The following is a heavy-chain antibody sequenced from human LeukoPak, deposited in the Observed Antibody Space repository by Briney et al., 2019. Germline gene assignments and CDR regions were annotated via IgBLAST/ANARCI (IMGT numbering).Heavy chain of an antibody. D-gene: IGHD1-26*01. CDR3: ARDGRERGAFDI. J-gene: IGHJ3*02. CDR1: GGSISSYY. V-gene: IGHV4-59*01. CDR2: IYYSGST. Sequence: SETLSLTCTVSGGSISSYYWSWIRQPPGKGLEWIGYIYYSGSTNYNPSLKSRVTISVDTSKNQFSLKLSSVTAADTPVYYCARDGRERGAFDIWGQGTMVTVSS.